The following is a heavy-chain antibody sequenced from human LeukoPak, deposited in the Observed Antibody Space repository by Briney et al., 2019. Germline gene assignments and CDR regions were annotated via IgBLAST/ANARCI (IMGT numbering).Heavy chain of an antibody. J-gene: IGHJ4*02. CDR3: ARESDVGKDFDC. Sequence: GAPVKLSCKASGYTFTSYYMHWVRQCPGQGLEWMGIINPSGGSTSYAQKFQGRVTMTRYTSTSTLYMELSSLDSEDTAVYYCARESDVGKDFDCWGQGPVDTVSS. D-gene: IGHD1-1*01. CDR1: GYTFTSYY. CDR2: INPSGGST. V-gene: IGHV1-46*01.